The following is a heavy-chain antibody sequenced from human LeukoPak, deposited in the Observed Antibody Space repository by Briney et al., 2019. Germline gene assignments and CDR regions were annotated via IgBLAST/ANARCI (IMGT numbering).Heavy chain of an antibody. CDR1: GVTLSLSG. Sequence: GGSLRLSSAAPGVTLSLSGMRRVRQAPGKGLEWVAVISYEGGTQHYADSVKGRFIISRDNARNTLYLQMNILRTKDTAVYHCGKEVGGVVVDLGQGTLVTVSS. CDR2: ISYEGGTQ. CDR3: GKEVGGVVVD. V-gene: IGHV3-30*18. J-gene: IGHJ4*02. D-gene: IGHD3-16*01.